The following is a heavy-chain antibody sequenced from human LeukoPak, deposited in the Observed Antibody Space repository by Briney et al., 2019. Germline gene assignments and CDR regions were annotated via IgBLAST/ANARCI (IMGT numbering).Heavy chain of an antibody. CDR2: IYHSGST. J-gene: IGHJ4*02. CDR1: GYSISSGYY. D-gene: IGHD6-19*01. CDR3: ARHAPHSSGWYSWDY. V-gene: IGHV4-38-2*01. Sequence: SETLSLTCAVSGYSISSGYYWGWIRQPPGKGLVWIGGIYHSGSTYYNPSLKGRVTISVDTSKNQFSLKLSSVTAADTAVYYSARHAPHSSGWYSWDYWGQGTLVTVSS.